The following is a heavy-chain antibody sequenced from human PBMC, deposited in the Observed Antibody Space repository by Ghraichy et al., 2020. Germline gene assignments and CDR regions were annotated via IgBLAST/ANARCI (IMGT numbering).Heavy chain of an antibody. CDR3: AREGRYYYYYGMDV. Sequence: SETLSLTCAVSVGSISSYYWSWIRQPAGKGLEWIGRIYTSGSTNYNPSLKSRVTMSVDTSKNQFSLKLSSVTAADTAVYYCAREGRYYYYYGMDVWGQGTTVTVSS. CDR2: IYTSGST. J-gene: IGHJ6*02. CDR1: VGSISSYY. V-gene: IGHV4-4*07. D-gene: IGHD3-10*01.